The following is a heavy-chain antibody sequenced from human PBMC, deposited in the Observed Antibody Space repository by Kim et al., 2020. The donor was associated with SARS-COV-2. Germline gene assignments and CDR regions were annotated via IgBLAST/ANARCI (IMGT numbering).Heavy chain of an antibody. CDR1: GFTFSDYA. CDR2: IRSGGGSTDYT. V-gene: IGHV3-23*01. CDR3: AQVCGSGSYYLGAF. D-gene: IGHD3-10*01. Sequence: GGSLRLSCAASGFTFSDYAMSWVRQAPGKGLEWVSAIRSGGGSTDYTDYADSVKGRFTISRDNSKNKLNLQMNSLRAEDTAVHYCAQVCGSGSYYLGAF. J-gene: IGHJ3*01.